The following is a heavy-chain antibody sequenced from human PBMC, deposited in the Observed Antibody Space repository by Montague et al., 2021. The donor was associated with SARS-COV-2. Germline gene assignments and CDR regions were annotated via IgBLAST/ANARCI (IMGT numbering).Heavy chain of an antibody. Sequence: CAISGDSVSRNSAAWNWIRQSPSRGLEWLGRTYYRSKCYNDYAVSVKSRITINPDTSKNQISLQLNSVTPEDTAVYYCERTSASSDYWGQGTLVTVSS. CDR3: ERTSASSDY. V-gene: IGHV6-1*01. J-gene: IGHJ4*02. CDR2: TYYRSKCYN. CDR1: GDSVSRNSAA. D-gene: IGHD1-26*01.